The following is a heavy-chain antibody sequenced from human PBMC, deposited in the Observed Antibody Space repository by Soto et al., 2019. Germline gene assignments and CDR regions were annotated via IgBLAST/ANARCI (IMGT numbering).Heavy chain of an antibody. CDR3: TRSIGSGGVIGGFDY. D-gene: IGHD3-16*02. CDR1: GGTFNTYA. Sequence: QVQFVQSETEVKKPGSAVKVSCKASGGTFNTYAMNWVRQAPGQGLEWMGGIIPMFDTPRYAQKFQGGVTITVDESTTTAYMELRSLRSDDTAVYYCTRSIGSGGVIGGFDYWGQGTLVTVSS. V-gene: IGHV1-69*01. CDR2: IIPMFDTP. J-gene: IGHJ4*02.